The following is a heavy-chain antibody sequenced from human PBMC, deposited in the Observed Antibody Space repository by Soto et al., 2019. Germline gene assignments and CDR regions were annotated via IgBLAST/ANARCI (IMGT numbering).Heavy chain of an antibody. CDR1: GGSISSNNW. D-gene: IGHD3-22*01. V-gene: IGHV4-4*02. CDR3: ARATPPPLDSSGYYGSPYFDY. Sequence: QVQLQESGPGLVKPSGTLSLTCAVSGGSISSNNWWSWVRQPPGRGLEWIGEIYHSGSTNYNPSLKSRVTTKVDKSKNQFPLTLSSVPAADTAVYYCARATPPPLDSSGYYGSPYFDYWGQGTLVTVSS. J-gene: IGHJ4*02. CDR2: IYHSGST.